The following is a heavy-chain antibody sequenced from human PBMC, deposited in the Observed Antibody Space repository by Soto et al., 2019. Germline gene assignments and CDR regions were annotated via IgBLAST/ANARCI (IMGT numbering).Heavy chain of an antibody. CDR2: IYYTGST. D-gene: IGHD6-6*01. Sequence: QVQLQESGPGLVKPSETLSLTCSVSGDSISSYYWSWLRQPPGKGLAWIGYIYYTGSTNYNPSLKSRVSISVDTSKNQFSLKLSSVTGADTAIYYCARGSEKQLLRWFDSWGQGTLVTVSS. CDR3: ARGSEKQLLRWFDS. J-gene: IGHJ5*01. CDR1: GDSISSYY. V-gene: IGHV4-59*01.